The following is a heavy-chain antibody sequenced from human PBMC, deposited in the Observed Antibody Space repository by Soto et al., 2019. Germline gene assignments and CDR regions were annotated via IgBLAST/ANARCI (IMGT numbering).Heavy chain of an antibody. Sequence: EASVKVSCKASGYTFTSYAMHWVRQAPGQRLEWMGWINAGNGNTKYSQKFQGRVTTTRDTSLSTAYMELKSLRSDDTALYYCARTRLDCRTTSCYEFWGQGTLVTVSS. D-gene: IGHD2-2*01. J-gene: IGHJ4*02. V-gene: IGHV1-3*01. CDR2: INAGNGNT. CDR1: GYTFTSYA. CDR3: ARTRLDCRTTSCYEF.